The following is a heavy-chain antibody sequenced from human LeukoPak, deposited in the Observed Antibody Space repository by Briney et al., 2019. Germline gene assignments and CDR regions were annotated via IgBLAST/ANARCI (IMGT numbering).Heavy chain of an antibody. CDR1: GGSISSSSYY. CDR3: ARVTMVRGVPYYYYYYMDV. D-gene: IGHD3-10*01. J-gene: IGHJ6*03. V-gene: IGHV4-39*07. CDR2: IYYSGST. Sequence: SETLSLTCTVSGGSISSSSYYWGWIRQPPGKRLEWIGSIYYSGSTYYNPSLKSRVTISVDTSKNQFSLKLSSVTAADTAVYYCARVTMVRGVPYYYYYYMDVWGTGTTVTVSS.